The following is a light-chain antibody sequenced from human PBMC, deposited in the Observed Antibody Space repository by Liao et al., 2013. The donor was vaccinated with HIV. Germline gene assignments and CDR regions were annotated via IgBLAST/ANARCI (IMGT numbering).Light chain of an antibody. V-gene: IGLV3-1*01. CDR1: NLGDKH. CDR3: QAWDSSTVV. J-gene: IGLJ3*02. Sequence: SYEVTQPPSVSVSPGQTASIFCSGDNLGDKHASWYQQKPGQSPVLVIYQDIKRPSGIPERFSGSSSGNTATLTISGTQGMDEADYYCQAWDSSTVVFGGGTKLTVL. CDR2: QDI.